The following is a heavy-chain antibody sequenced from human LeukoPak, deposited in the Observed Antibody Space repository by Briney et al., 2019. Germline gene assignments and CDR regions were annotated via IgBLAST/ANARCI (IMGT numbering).Heavy chain of an antibody. Sequence: RGDSLKISCKGSGYSFSSYWIGWVRQMPGKGLEWMGIIYPVDSDTRYSPSFQGQVTISADKSISTAYLQWSSLEASDTAMYFCARLPYFDSSGPYSRAFDYWGQGTLVTVSS. CDR2: IYPVDSDT. D-gene: IGHD3-22*01. CDR3: ARLPYFDSSGPYSRAFDY. J-gene: IGHJ4*02. CDR1: GYSFSSYW. V-gene: IGHV5-51*01.